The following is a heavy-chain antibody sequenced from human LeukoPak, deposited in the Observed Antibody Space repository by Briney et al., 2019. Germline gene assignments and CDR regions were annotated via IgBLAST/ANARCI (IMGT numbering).Heavy chain of an antibody. CDR1: GGSTSSYY. Sequence: SETLSLTCTVSGGSTSSYYWSWIRQPPGKGLEWIGYIYYSGSTNYNPSLKSRVTISVDTSKNQFSLKPSSVTAADTAVYYCARNDCSSTSCYVGYWGQGTLVTVSS. V-gene: IGHV4-59*01. CDR3: ARNDCSSTSCYVGY. J-gene: IGHJ4*02. D-gene: IGHD2-2*01. CDR2: IYYSGST.